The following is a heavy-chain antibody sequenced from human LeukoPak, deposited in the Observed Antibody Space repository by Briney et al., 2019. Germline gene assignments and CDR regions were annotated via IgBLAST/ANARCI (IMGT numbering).Heavy chain of an antibody. Sequence: GGSLRLSCAASGFTFSNAWMSWVRQAPGKGLEWVDRIKSKTDGGTTDYAAPVKGRFTISRDDSKNTLYLQMNSLKTEDTAVYYCTTEIVPWGSGSYCDYWGQGTLVTVSS. CDR2: IKSKTDGGTT. J-gene: IGHJ4*02. V-gene: IGHV3-15*01. CDR3: TTEIVPWGSGSYCDY. D-gene: IGHD3-10*01. CDR1: GFTFSNAW.